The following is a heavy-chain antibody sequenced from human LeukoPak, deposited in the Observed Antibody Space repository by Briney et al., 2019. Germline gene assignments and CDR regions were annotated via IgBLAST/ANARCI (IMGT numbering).Heavy chain of an antibody. V-gene: IGHV4-38-2*02. Sequence: SETLSLTCTVSGYSINSGYYWGWIRQPPGEGLEWIAIIYHSGSTYYNPSLKSRVTISVDTSKNQFSLNLSSVTAADTAVYYCARDHYYDSSNSWGQGNLVSVSS. CDR3: ARDHYYDSSNS. D-gene: IGHD3-22*01. J-gene: IGHJ4*02. CDR2: IYHSGST. CDR1: GYSINSGYY.